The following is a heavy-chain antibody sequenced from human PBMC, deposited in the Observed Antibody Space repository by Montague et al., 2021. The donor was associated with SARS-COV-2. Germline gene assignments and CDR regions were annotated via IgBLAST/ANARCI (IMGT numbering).Heavy chain of an antibody. CDR1: VFKFSDYW. CDR2: IKSMPSGGTT. V-gene: IGHV3-15*01. CDR3: SNVKDMSTMSLDS. Sequence: SLRLSCAASVFKFSDYWMIWIRQAPGKGLEWVGRIKSMPSGGTTXFAAPVQGGFSLSRDDSKNTIYLQMNSLKTEDTAIYYCSNVKDMSTMSLDSWGQGALVTVSS. D-gene: IGHD5-24*01. J-gene: IGHJ4*02.